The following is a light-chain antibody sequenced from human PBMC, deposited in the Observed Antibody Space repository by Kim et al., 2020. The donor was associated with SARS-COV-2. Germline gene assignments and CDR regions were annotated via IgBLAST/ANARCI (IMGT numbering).Light chain of an antibody. CDR1: QSVSSN. Sequence: EIVMTQSPATLSVSPGERATLSCRASQSVSSNLAWYQQKPGQAPKLLIYGASTRATGIPARFSGSGSGTEFTLTISSLQSEDFAVYYCQQYKNWIREYTFGQGTKLEI. CDR3: QQYKNWIREYT. CDR2: GAS. V-gene: IGKV3-15*01. J-gene: IGKJ2*01.